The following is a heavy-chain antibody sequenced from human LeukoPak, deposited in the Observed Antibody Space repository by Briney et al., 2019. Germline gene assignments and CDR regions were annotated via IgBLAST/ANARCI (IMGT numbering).Heavy chain of an antibody. CDR3: ASRLVGATRYFDL. Sequence: SETLCLTCTVSGGFISSVYWIWLRQPPGKGLVWIGYIYYSGSTNYNPSLKSRVTISVDTSKNQFSLKLSSVTAADTAVYYCASRLVGATRYFDLWGRGTLVTVSS. CDR2: IYYSGST. V-gene: IGHV4-59*12. CDR1: GGFISSVY. D-gene: IGHD1-26*01. J-gene: IGHJ2*01.